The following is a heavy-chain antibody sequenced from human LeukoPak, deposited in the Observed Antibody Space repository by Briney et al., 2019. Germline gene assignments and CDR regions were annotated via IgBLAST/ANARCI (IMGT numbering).Heavy chain of an antibody. V-gene: IGHV1-46*01. CDR2: INPGGDNT. J-gene: IGHJ3*02. D-gene: IGHD5-24*01. CDR1: GYIFTTYF. CDR3: ARIRDGYNDAYDI. Sequence: ASVKVSCKASGYIFTTYFMHWLRQAPGQRLEWMGLINPGGDNTNYAQNFQGRVTMTSDTSARTVYMELSSLRSEDTAIYYCARIRDGYNDAYDIWGQGTVVTVPS.